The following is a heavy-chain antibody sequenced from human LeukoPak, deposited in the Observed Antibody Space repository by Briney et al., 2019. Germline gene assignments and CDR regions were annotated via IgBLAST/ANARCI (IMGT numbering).Heavy chain of an antibody. CDR1: GGSFSGYY. J-gene: IGHJ4*02. D-gene: IGHD3-10*01. CDR2: MNPSGST. V-gene: IGHV4-34*01. CDR3: ARATTMVRGVINPHYFDY. Sequence: SETLSLTCAVYGGSFSGYYWTWIRQTPGKGLEWIGEMNPSGSTNYNPSLKSRVTISVDTSKNQFSLKLRSVTAADTAVYYCARATTMVRGVINPHYFDYWGQGTLVTVSS.